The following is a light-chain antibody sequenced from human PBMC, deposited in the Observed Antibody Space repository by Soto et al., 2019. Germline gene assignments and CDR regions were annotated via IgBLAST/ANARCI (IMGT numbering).Light chain of an antibody. CDR3: TSYASSVNYV. CDR1: SDDVGAFNY. Sequence: QSALTQPASVSGSPGQSITISCTGTSDDVGAFNYVSWYQQHPGKAPKLMIFEVSRRPSGVSNRFSGSKSGNTASLTIFGLQAEDEAGYYCTSYASSVNYVFGTGTKLTVL. J-gene: IGLJ1*01. V-gene: IGLV2-14*01. CDR2: EVS.